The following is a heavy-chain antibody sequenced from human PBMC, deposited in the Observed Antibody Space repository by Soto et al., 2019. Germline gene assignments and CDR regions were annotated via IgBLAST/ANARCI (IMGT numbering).Heavy chain of an antibody. CDR1: GGSVSSGSYY. CDR2: MYSSGST. D-gene: IGHD3-3*01. V-gene: IGHV4-61*01. CDR3: ARGNNFGPHR. J-gene: IGHJ4*02. Sequence: SETLALTCTVSGGSVSSGSYYGNWIRQPPGKGLEWIGYMYSSGSTNYKPSLKSRVTISVDTSKNQFSLKLRSVTAADTAVYYCARGNNFGPHRWGQGTLVTVS.